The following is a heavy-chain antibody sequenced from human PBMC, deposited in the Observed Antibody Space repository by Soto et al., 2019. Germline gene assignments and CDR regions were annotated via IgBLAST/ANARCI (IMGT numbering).Heavy chain of an antibody. CDR2: ISSSSSYI. Sequence: GGFLRLSCAASGFTFSSYSMNWVRQAPGKGLEWVSSISSSSSYIYYADSVKGRFTISRDNAKNSLYLQMNSLRAEDKAVYYGARDPVDRGWSPGANWFDPWGQGTLVTVSS. J-gene: IGHJ5*02. CDR3: ARDPVDRGWSPGANWFDP. CDR1: GFTFSSYS. D-gene: IGHD6-19*01. V-gene: IGHV3-21*01.